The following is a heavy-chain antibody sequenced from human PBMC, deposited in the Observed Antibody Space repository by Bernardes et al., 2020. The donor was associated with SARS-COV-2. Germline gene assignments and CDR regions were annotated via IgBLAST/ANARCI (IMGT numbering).Heavy chain of an antibody. CDR2: TYYSGST. CDR3: ARDLSHLVRRGFDL. D-gene: IGHD3-10*01. J-gene: IGHJ2*01. V-gene: IGHV4-59*01. CDR1: GGSIGSSY. Sequence: LRLTCTVSGGSIGSSYWAWIRQPPGKGLEWIGYTYYSGSTNYNPSLKSRVTISVDRSQNQFSLNLSSVTPADTAVYYCARDLSHLVRRGFDLWGRGTLVTVSS.